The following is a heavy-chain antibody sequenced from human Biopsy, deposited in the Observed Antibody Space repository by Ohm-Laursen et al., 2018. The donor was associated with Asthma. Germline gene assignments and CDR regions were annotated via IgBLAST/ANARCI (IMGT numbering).Heavy chain of an antibody. D-gene: IGHD5-12*01. Sequence: GASVKVSCKTSGDTFATNAMHWVRQAPGHRPEWMGWFNLGNGNAKVSEKFQGRVSTTRDTSATTAYLEVSSLTSEDTAVYYCARSAETYSGFDSNYSGMDVWGQGTRVTVSS. CDR2: FNLGNGNA. V-gene: IGHV1-3*01. CDR1: GDTFATNA. J-gene: IGHJ6*02. CDR3: ARSAETYSGFDSNYSGMDV.